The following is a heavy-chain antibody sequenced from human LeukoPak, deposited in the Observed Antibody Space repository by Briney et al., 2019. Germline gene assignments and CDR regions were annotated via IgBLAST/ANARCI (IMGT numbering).Heavy chain of an antibody. J-gene: IGHJ4*02. V-gene: IGHV4-39*01. Sequence: SETLSLICTVSGGSISSSNYYWGWIRQPPGKGLEWIGSIYYSGSTYYNPSLKSRVTVSVDTSKRQFSLKLNSVTAADTAVYYCARHSSMTTVAFDYWGQGTLVTVSS. CDR1: GGSISSSNYY. CDR3: ARHSSMTTVAFDY. D-gene: IGHD4-23*01. CDR2: IYYSGST.